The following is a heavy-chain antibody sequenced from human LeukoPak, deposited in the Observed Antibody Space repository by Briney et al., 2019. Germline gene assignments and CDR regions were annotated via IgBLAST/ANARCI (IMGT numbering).Heavy chain of an antibody. CDR3: ARSGFTMVRGVTPSWFDP. CDR1: GGTFSSYA. Sequence: SVKVSCKASGGTFSSYAISWVRQAPGQGLEWMGGIIPIFGTANYARKFRGRVTITADTSTSTAYMELSSLRSEDTAVYYCARSGFTMVRGVTPSWFDPWGQGTLVTVSS. V-gene: IGHV1-69*06. J-gene: IGHJ5*02. D-gene: IGHD3-10*01. CDR2: IIPIFGTA.